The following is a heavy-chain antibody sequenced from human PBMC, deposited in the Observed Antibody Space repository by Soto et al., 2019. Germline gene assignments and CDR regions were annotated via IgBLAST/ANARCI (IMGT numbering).Heavy chain of an antibody. CDR2: INSDGSST. V-gene: IGHV3-74*01. D-gene: IGHD4-4*01. CDR1: GFTFSSYW. Sequence: PGGSLRLSCAASGFTFSSYWMHWVRQAPGKGLVWVSRINSDGSSTSYADSVKGRFTISRDNAKNTLYLQMNSLRAEDTAVYYCARAIRKGLGYSQTEGFDYRGQRTLVTGSS. J-gene: IGHJ4*02. CDR3: ARAIRKGLGYSQTEGFDY.